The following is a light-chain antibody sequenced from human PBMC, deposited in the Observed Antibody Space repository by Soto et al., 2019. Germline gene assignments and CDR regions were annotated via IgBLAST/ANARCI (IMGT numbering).Light chain of an antibody. Sequence: QSVLTQPPSGSGAPGQRVTISCTWSSSNIGAGYDVHWYQQLPGTAPKLLIYGNSNRPSGVPDRFSGSKSGTSASLALTGLQAEDDADYYCQSYDSSLSGVVFGGGTKLTVL. V-gene: IGLV1-40*01. CDR2: GNS. CDR1: SSNIGAGYD. CDR3: QSYDSSLSGVV. J-gene: IGLJ2*01.